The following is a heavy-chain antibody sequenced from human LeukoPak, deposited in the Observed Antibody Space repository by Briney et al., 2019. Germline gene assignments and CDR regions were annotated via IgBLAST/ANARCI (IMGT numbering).Heavy chain of an antibody. V-gene: IGHV5-51*01. CDR3: ARLQSYYFNY. CDR1: GYSFTNSS. J-gene: IGHJ4*02. Sequence: GESLTLSCKGFGYSFTNSSIGWVRQMLGKGLEWMGNIYPADSDTRYSPSFQGQVTIPADKSISTAYLQWSGLKASDTAMYYCARLQSYYFNYWGQGTLVTVSS. CDR2: IYPADSDT. D-gene: IGHD4-11*01.